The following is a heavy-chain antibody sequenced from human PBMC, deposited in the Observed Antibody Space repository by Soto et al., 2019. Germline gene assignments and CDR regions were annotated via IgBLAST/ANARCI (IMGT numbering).Heavy chain of an antibody. CDR3: AKLYWNPRYFDY. D-gene: IGHD1-1*01. Sequence: GGCLRLSCAASGFTFSSVAMSWVRQAPGKGLEWVSSITDSGGSTDYADSVKGRFTISRDNSRNTLYLQMNSLRADDTAVYYCAKLYWNPRYFDYWGQGTRVTVSS. CDR2: ITDSGGST. CDR1: GFTFSSVA. V-gene: IGHV3-23*01. J-gene: IGHJ4*02.